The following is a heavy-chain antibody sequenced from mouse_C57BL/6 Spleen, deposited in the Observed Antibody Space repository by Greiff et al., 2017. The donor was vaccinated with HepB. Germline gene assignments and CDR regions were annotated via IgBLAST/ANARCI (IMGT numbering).Heavy chain of an antibody. Sequence: VQLQQPGAELVKPGASVKLSCKASGYTFTSYWMHWVKQRPGQGLEWIGMIHPNSGSTNYNEKFKSKATLTVDKSSSTAYMQLSSLTSDDSAVYYCAREGPFTTAFDYWGQGTTLTVSS. CDR3: AREGPFTTAFDY. CDR1: GYTFTSYW. D-gene: IGHD1-2*01. CDR2: IHPNSGST. V-gene: IGHV1-64*01. J-gene: IGHJ2*01.